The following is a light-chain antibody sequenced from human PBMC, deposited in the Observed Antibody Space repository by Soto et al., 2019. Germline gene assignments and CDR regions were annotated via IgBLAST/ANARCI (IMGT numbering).Light chain of an antibody. Sequence: QSVLTQPRSVSGSPGQSVTISCTETSSDVGRYNYVSWYQQHPGKAPKLIIYDVTKRPSGVPDRFSGSKSGNTASLTISGLQAEDEADYYCSSFVGSNIFVLGSGTKLTVL. CDR1: SSDVGRYNY. CDR2: DVT. J-gene: IGLJ1*01. V-gene: IGLV2-11*01. CDR3: SSFVGSNIFV.